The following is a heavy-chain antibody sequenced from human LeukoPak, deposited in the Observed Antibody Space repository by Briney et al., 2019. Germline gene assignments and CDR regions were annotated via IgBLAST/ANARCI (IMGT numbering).Heavy chain of an antibody. CDR2: VDPEDGET. V-gene: IGHV1-69-2*01. J-gene: IGHJ4*02. CDR1: GYTFTDYY. Sequence: ASVKVSCKXSGYTFTDYYMHWVQQAPGKGLERMGLVDPEDGETIYAEKFQGRVTITADTSTDTAYMELSSLRSEDTAVYYCATSAVAGGQYYFDYWGQGTLVTVSS. D-gene: IGHD6-19*01. CDR3: ATSAVAGGQYYFDY.